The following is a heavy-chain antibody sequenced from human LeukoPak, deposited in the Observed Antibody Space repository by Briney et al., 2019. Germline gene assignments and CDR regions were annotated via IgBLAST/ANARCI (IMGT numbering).Heavy chain of an antibody. Sequence: PGGSLRLSCAASGFTFSSYSMNWVRQAPGKGLEWVSSISSSSSYIYYADSVKGRFTISRDNAKNSLYLQMNSLRAEDTAVYYCARLRGYSYGCFDYWGQGTLVTVSS. CDR3: ARLRGYSYGCFDY. CDR1: GFTFSSYS. D-gene: IGHD5-18*01. CDR2: ISSSSSYI. V-gene: IGHV3-21*01. J-gene: IGHJ4*02.